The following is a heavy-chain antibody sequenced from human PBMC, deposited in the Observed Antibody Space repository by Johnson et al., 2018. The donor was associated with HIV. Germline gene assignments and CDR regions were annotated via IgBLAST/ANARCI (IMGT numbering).Heavy chain of an antibody. CDR1: GFTFSNVW. D-gene: IGHD3-16*02. V-gene: IGHV3-15*01. CDR2: IKSKIEGETT. Sequence: VQLVESGGGLVKPGGSLRLSCAASGFTFSNVWMTWVRQAPGKGLEWVGRIKSKIEGETTDYAAPVKGRFTISRDDSKNTLYLQMNSLTTEDTAVYYCTTAIVIDAFDIWGQGTMVTVSS. J-gene: IGHJ3*02. CDR3: TTAIVIDAFDI.